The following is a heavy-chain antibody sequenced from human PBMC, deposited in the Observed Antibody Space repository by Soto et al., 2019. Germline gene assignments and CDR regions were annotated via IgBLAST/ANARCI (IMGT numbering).Heavy chain of an antibody. Sequence: SETLSLTCAVYGGSFSGYYWSWIRQPPGKGLEWIGEINHSGSTNYNPSLKSRVTISVDTSKNQFSLKLSSVTAADTAVYYCARGGHYILRFLEWSPSGYHYYYGMDVWGQGTTVTVSS. CDR2: INHSGST. J-gene: IGHJ6*02. V-gene: IGHV4-34*01. CDR1: GGSFSGYY. D-gene: IGHD3-3*01. CDR3: ARGGHYILRFLEWSPSGYHYYYGMDV.